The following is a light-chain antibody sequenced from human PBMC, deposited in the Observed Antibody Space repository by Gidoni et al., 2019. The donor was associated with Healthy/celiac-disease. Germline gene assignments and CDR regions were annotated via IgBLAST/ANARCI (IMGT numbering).Light chain of an antibody. CDR3: QQYDHLPLT. CDR2: DAS. J-gene: IGKJ4*01. V-gene: IGKV1-33*01. Sequence: DIQMTQSPSSLSASVGDRVTITCQASQDISNYLNWYQQNPGKAPKLLIYDASNLETGVPSRFSGSRSGTDFTFTITSLQPEDIATYYCQQYDHLPLTFGGGTQVEIK. CDR1: QDISNY.